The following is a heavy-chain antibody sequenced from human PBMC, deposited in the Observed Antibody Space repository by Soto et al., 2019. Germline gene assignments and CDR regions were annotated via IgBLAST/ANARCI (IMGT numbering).Heavy chain of an antibody. V-gene: IGHV3-48*03. Sequence: EVQLVESGGGLVQPGGSLRLSCAASGFTFSSYEMNWVRQAPGKGLEWVSYISSSGSTIYYADSVKGRFTISRDNAKNSLYLQMNSLRAEDTAVYYCASEYCSGGSCYGMDVWGQGTTVTVSS. CDR2: ISSSGSTI. J-gene: IGHJ6*02. CDR1: GFTFSSYE. CDR3: ASEYCSGGSCYGMDV. D-gene: IGHD2-15*01.